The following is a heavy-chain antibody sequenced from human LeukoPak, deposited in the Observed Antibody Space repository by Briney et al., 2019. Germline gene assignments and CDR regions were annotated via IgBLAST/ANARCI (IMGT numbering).Heavy chain of an antibody. V-gene: IGHV3-49*03. Sequence: PGGSLRLSCTASGFTFGDYAMSWFRQAPGKGLEWVGFIRSKAYGGTTEYAASVKGRFTISRDDSKSIAYLQMNSLKTEDTAVYYCAKDRENIAVAGTSWKVPFDYWGQGTLVTVSS. CDR3: AKDRENIAVAGTSWKVPFDY. CDR1: GFTFGDYA. D-gene: IGHD6-19*01. CDR2: IRSKAYGGTT. J-gene: IGHJ4*02.